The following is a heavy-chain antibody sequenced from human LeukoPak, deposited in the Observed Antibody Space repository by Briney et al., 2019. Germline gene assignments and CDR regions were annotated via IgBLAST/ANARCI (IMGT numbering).Heavy chain of an antibody. CDR2: ISYDGSNK. V-gene: IGHV3-30*04. J-gene: IGHJ4*02. CDR1: GFTFSGYE. Sequence: GGSLRLSCAASGFTFSGYEMNWVRQAPGKGLEWVAVISYDGSNKYYADSVKGRFTISRDNSKNTLYLQMNSLRAEDTAVYYCAREAPLRGYFDYWGQGTLVTVSS. CDR3: AREAPLRGYFDY. D-gene: IGHD3-10*01.